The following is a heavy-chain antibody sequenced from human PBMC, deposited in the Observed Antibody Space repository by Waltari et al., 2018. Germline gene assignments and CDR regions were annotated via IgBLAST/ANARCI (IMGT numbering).Heavy chain of an antibody. D-gene: IGHD1-26*01. CDR2: ISGSGGST. CDR1: GFKFSSYV. V-gene: IGHV3-23*04. CDR3: ANSYSGTPWGFDY. Sequence: EVQLVESGGGLVQPGGSMRLACAASGFKFSSYVMRWVRKAPGKVLEWVSAISGSGGSTYYADSVKGRFTISRDNSKNTLYLQMNSLRAEDTAVYYCANSYSGTPWGFDYWGQGTLVTVSS. J-gene: IGHJ4*02.